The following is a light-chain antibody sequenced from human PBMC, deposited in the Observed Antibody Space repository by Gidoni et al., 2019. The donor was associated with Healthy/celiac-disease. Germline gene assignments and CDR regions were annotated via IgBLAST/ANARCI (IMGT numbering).Light chain of an antibody. Sequence: DIQITQSLSTLSASGGDRATITCRASQSISSWLAWYQQKPGKAPKLLIYKASSLESGVPSRFSGSGSGTEFTLTISSLQPDDFATYYCQQYNSYPPFTFGPGTKVDIK. CDR3: QQYNSYPPFT. CDR2: KAS. V-gene: IGKV1-5*03. J-gene: IGKJ3*01. CDR1: QSISSW.